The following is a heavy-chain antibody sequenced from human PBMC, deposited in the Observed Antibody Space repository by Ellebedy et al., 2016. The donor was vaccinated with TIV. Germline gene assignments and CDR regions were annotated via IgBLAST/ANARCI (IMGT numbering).Heavy chain of an antibody. CDR1: GGSVSSSNW. CDR2: LYYRGNT. D-gene: IGHD6-13*01. J-gene: IGHJ5*02. V-gene: IGHV4-4*02. CDR3: ARRYSSSWYWFDL. Sequence: SETLSLTCAVSGGSVSSSNWWPWVRQPPGKGLEWLGELYYRGNTNYNPSLKSRVTISVAKSKNQFSLNLKSVTAADTAVYYCARRYSSSWYWFDLWGQGTLVSVSS.